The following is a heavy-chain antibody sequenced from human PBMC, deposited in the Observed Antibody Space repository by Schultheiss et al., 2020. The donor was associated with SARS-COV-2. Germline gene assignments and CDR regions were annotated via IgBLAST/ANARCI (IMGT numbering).Heavy chain of an antibody. CDR3: ARDGYNHFDY. CDR1: GFTFSSYA. Sequence: GGSLRLSCAASGFTFSSYAMSWVRQAPGKGLEWVSYISSSGGTIYYADSLKGRFTISRDNAKNSLSLQMNSLRAEDTAVYYCARDGYNHFDYWGQGTLVTVSS. J-gene: IGHJ4*02. D-gene: IGHD5-24*01. CDR2: ISSSGGTI. V-gene: IGHV3-48*04.